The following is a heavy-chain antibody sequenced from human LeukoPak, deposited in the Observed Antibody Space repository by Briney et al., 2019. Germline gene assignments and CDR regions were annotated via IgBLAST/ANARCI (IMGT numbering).Heavy chain of an antibody. V-gene: IGHV4-4*07. CDR1: GGSISSYY. Sequence: SETLSLTCTVSGGSISSYYWSWIRQPAGKGLEWIGRIYTSGSTNYNPSLKSRVTISVDTSKNQFSLKLSSVTAADTAVYYCARGTIFGVVGGYYYGMDVWGQGTTVTVSS. D-gene: IGHD3-3*01. J-gene: IGHJ6*02. CDR2: IYTSGST. CDR3: ARGTIFGVVGGYYYGMDV.